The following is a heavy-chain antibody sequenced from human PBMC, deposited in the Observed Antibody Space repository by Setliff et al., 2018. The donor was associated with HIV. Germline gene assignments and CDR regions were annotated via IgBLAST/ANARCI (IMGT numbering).Heavy chain of an antibody. Sequence: SETLSLTCAVYGGSFSGYFWSWIRQSPRKRLEWIGELNDSGSTNYNPSLETRVTLFADTSKNQFSLRLGPVTAADTAIYYCAKGPRGLGLRYYFDYWAQGSQVTVSS. V-gene: IGHV4-34*01. D-gene: IGHD3-10*01. CDR2: LNDSGST. CDR1: GGSFSGYF. J-gene: IGHJ4*02. CDR3: AKGPRGLGLRYYFDY.